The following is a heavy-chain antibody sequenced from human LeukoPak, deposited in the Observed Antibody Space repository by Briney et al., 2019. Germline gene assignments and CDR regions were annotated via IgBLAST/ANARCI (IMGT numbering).Heavy chain of an antibody. CDR2: INPNSGGT. Sequence: ASVKVSCKASGYTFTGYYMHWVRQAPGQGLEWMGWINPNSGGTNYAQKFQGRVTMTRDTSMSKAYMELSRLRSDDTAVYYCARVADTAMVTGWFDPWGQGTLVTVSS. CDR1: GYTFTGYY. D-gene: IGHD5-18*01. V-gene: IGHV1-2*02. J-gene: IGHJ5*02. CDR3: ARVADTAMVTGWFDP.